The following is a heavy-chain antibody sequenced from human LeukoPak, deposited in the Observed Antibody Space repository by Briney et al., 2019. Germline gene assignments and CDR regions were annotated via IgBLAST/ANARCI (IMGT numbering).Heavy chain of an antibody. CDR1: GGSISSSSYY. CDR2: IYYSGST. J-gene: IGHJ5*02. Sequence: SETLSLTCTVSGGSISSSSYYWGWIRQPPGKGLEWIGSIYYSGSTYYNPSLKSRVTISVDTSKNQFSLKLSSVTAADTAVYYCARSRRLLWFGESSDRWGQGTLVTVSS. D-gene: IGHD3-10*01. V-gene: IGHV4-39*01. CDR3: ARSRRLLWFGESSDR.